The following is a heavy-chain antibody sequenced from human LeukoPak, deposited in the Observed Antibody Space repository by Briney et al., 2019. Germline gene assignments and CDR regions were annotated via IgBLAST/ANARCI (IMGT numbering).Heavy chain of an antibody. V-gene: IGHV4-59*01. CDR2: IYNRVTS. J-gene: IGHJ4*02. Sequence: SETLSLTCTVSGDSISTYYWSWLRQPPGQGLEWIGYIYNRVTSDYNTSLKSRVTMSVDMSTRQISLKLSSVTAADTAVYYCARAVGGDGSGSLWGPGTLVTVSS. CDR3: ARAVGGDGSGSL. CDR1: GDSISTYY. D-gene: IGHD3-10*01.